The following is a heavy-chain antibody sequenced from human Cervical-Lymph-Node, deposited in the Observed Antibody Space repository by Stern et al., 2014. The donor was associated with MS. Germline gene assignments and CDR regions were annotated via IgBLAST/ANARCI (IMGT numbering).Heavy chain of an antibody. Sequence: EVQLVESGGGLVQPGGSLRLSCAASGFTFSTYAMSWVRQAPGQGLEWVSALRGSGGSTYYADSVKGRFTISRDNSKNTLYLQMNSLRAEDTAVYYCASIAPQDYGDYLQQDYWGQGTLVTVSS. V-gene: IGHV3-23*04. CDR2: LRGSGGST. J-gene: IGHJ4*02. CDR3: ASIAPQDYGDYLQQDY. CDR1: GFTFSTYA. D-gene: IGHD4-17*01.